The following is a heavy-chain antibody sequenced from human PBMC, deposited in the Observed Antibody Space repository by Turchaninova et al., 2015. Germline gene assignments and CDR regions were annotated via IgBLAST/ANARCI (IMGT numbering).Heavy chain of an antibody. CDR2: VNHSGST. Sequence: QVQLQQWGAGLLKPAEPLSLTCTVYVDSFSGFYWTWSRQSPGKGLERMGEVNHSGSTNYNPSLKSRVTISVDTSKNQFSLRLSSVTAADTSVYYCARERSSTGEPVDYWGQGTLVTVSS. CDR1: VDSFSGFY. D-gene: IGHD2-2*01. CDR3: ARERSSTGEPVDY. V-gene: IGHV4-34*01. J-gene: IGHJ4*02.